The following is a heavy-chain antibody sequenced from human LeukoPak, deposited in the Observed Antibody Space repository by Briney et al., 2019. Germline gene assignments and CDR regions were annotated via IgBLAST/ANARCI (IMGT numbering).Heavy chain of an antibody. J-gene: IGHJ2*01. Sequence: GASVKVSCKASGYTFTGYYMHWVRQAPGQGLEWMGWINPNSGGTNYAQKFQGRVTMTRDTSISTAYMELSRLRSDDTAVYYCARITMVRGVIFDWYVDLWGRGTLVTVSS. D-gene: IGHD3-10*01. CDR2: INPNSGGT. CDR3: ARITMVRGVIFDWYVDL. V-gene: IGHV1-2*02. CDR1: GYTFTGYY.